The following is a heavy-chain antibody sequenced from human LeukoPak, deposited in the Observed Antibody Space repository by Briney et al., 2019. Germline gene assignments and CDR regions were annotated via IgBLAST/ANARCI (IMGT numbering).Heavy chain of an antibody. V-gene: IGHV3-48*03. CDR1: GFTFSSYE. Sequence: GGSLRLSCAASGFTFSSYEMNWVRQAPGKGLEWVSYISSSGSTIYYADSVKGRFTISGDNAKNSLYLQMNSLRAEDTAVYYCARLSTVTTFDYWGQGTLVTVSS. CDR2: ISSSGSTI. D-gene: IGHD4-17*01. J-gene: IGHJ4*02. CDR3: ARLSTVTTFDY.